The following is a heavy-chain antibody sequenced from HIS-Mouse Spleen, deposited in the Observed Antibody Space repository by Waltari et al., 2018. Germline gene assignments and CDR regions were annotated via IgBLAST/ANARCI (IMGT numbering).Heavy chain of an antibody. V-gene: IGHV4-39*07. J-gene: IGHJ2*01. CDR1: GGSIRSSSYY. CDR3: AREIPYSSSWYDWYFDL. Sequence: QLQLQESGPGLVKPSETLSLTCTVSGGSIRSSSYYWAWIRQPPGKGLEWIGSIYYSGSTYYNPSLKSRVTISVDKSKNQFSLKLSSVTAADTAVYYCAREIPYSSSWYDWYFDLWGRGTLVTVSS. D-gene: IGHD6-13*01. CDR2: IYYSGST.